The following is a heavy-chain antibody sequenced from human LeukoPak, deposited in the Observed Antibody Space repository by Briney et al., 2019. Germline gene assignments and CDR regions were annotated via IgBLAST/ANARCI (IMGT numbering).Heavy chain of an antibody. D-gene: IGHD3-3*01. J-gene: IGHJ4*02. CDR2: INPNSGGT. V-gene: IGHV1-2*02. CDR1: GYTFTGYY. Sequence: ASVEVSCKASGYTFTGYYMHWVRQAPGQGLEWMGWINPNSGGTNYAQKFQGGVTMTRDTSISTAYMELSRLRSDDTAVYYCAMTFGVVIIQGRYFDYWGQGTLVTVSS. CDR3: AMTFGVVIIQGRYFDY.